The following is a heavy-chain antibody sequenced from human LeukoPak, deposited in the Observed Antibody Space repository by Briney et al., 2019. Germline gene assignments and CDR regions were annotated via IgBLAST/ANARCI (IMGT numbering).Heavy chain of an antibody. Sequence: SGPTLVKPTQTLTLTCTFSGFSLSTSGVGVGWIRQPPGKALEWLALIYWDDDRRYSPSLKSRLTITKDTSKNQVVLTMTNMDPVDTATYYCARRIVGASFDYWGQGTLVTVSS. V-gene: IGHV2-5*02. D-gene: IGHD1-26*01. J-gene: IGHJ4*02. CDR1: GFSLSTSGVG. CDR3: ARRIVGASFDY. CDR2: IYWDDDR.